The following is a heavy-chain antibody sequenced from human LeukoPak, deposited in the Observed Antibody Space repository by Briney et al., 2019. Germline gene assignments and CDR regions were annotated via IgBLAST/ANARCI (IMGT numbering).Heavy chain of an antibody. D-gene: IGHD1-26*01. CDR3: ARLGSYHDF. CDR1: GASISNYY. V-gene: IGHV4-4*09. Sequence: SETLSLTCTVSGASISNYYWSWIRQTPEKGLEWMGHIHSSGGSSYYPSLKSRLTLSIGTSRNQLSLKLPSVTAADTAVYFCARLGSYHDFWGQGALVTVSS. CDR2: IHSSGGS. J-gene: IGHJ4*02.